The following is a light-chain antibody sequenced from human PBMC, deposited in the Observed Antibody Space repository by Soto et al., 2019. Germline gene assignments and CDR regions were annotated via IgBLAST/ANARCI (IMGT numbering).Light chain of an antibody. CDR2: GNS. CDR1: SSNIGACYD. J-gene: IGLJ3*02. CDR3: QSYDSSLSAL. Sequence: QSVLTQPPSVSGAPGQRVTISCTGSSSNIGACYDVHWYQQLPGTAPKLLIYGNSNRPSGVPDRFSCSKSGTSASLAITGLQAEDEADYYCQSYDSSLSALFGGGTKLTVL. V-gene: IGLV1-40*01.